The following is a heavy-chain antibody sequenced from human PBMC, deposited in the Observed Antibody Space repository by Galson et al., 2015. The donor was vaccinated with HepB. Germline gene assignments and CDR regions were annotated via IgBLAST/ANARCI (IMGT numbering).Heavy chain of an antibody. V-gene: IGHV3-30*18. D-gene: IGHD3-10*01. CDR2: ISYDTTNK. CDR1: GFTFSNFG. Sequence: SLRLSCAASGFTFSNFGMHWVRQAPGKGLEWVAVISYDTTNKYYADSVKGRFTISRDNSKNTLFLQMNSLRAEDTAVYYCAKDTGEFNYYYYGMDVWGQGTSVTVSS. CDR3: AKDTGEFNYYYYGMDV. J-gene: IGHJ6*02.